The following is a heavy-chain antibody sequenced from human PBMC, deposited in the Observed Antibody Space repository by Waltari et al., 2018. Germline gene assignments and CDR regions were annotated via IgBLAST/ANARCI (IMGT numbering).Heavy chain of an antibody. Sequence: EVHLVESGGGLVRPGESMRLSCAASGFPFSVYAMNWVRQAPGEGLEWVAYISTGSDTIQYADSVKGRFTISRDDATNSLYLHMNRLRAEDSAVYYCASLYAYWGQGTLVSVSS. D-gene: IGHD2-2*01. J-gene: IGHJ4*02. CDR2: ISTGSDTI. V-gene: IGHV3-48*01. CDR3: ASLYAY. CDR1: GFPFSVYA.